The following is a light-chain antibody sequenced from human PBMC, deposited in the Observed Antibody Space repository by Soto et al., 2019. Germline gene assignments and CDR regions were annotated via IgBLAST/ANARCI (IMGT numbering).Light chain of an antibody. Sequence: QSALTQPASVSGSPGQSVTISCTGSSSDISRHNYVSWYQHHPGKAPKLIIYEVSNRPSGVSRRFSGSKSGTTASLPISGLLAEDEADYHCRSFAGGRTRYVFGTGTKLTVL. J-gene: IGLJ1*01. CDR1: SSDISRHNY. CDR3: RSFAGGRTRYV. CDR2: EVS. V-gene: IGLV2-14*01.